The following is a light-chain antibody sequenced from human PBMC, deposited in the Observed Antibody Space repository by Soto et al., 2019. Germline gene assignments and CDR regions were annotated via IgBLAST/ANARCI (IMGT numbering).Light chain of an antibody. CDR3: AAWDDILNGYV. V-gene: IGLV1-40*01. Sequence: QSVLTQPPSVSGAPGQRVTISCTGSSSNIGAGYDVHWYQQRPGTAPKLLIFGNINRPSGVPDRFSGSTSGTSASLVIRGLQSEDEADYYCAAWDDILNGYVFGGGTKVTVL. CDR1: SSNIGAGYD. CDR2: GNI. J-gene: IGLJ1*01.